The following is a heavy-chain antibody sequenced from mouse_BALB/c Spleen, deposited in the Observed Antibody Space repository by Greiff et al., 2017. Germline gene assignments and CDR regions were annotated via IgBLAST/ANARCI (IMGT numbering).Heavy chain of an antibody. V-gene: IGHV5-9-1*01. CDR3: AGHYNGYGNFNY. D-gene: IGHD1-2*01. CDR1: GFTFSSYA. CDR2: ISSGGSYT. Sequence: EVMLVESGGGLVKPGGSLKLSCEASGFTFSSYAMSWVRQTPEKRLEWVATISSGGSYTYYPDSVKGRFTISRDNAKNTLYLQMSSLRSEDTAMYYCAGHYNGYGNFNYWGRGTTLAVAS. J-gene: IGHJ2*01.